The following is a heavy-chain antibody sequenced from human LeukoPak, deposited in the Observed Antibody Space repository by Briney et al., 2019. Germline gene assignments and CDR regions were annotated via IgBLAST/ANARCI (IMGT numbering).Heavy chain of an antibody. CDR1: GFTFSSYA. CDR2: ISGSGGST. V-gene: IGHV3-23*01. CDR3: AKDVDIVVVTANFDY. D-gene: IGHD2-21*02. Sequence: PGGSLRLSGAASGFTFSSYAMSWVRQAPGKGLEWVSAISGSGGSTYYADSVKGRFTISRDNSKNTLYLQMNSLRAEDTAVYYCAKDVDIVVVTANFDYWGQGTLVTVSS. J-gene: IGHJ4*02.